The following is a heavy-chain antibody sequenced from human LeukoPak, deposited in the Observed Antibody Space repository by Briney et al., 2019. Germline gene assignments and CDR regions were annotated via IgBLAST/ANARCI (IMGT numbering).Heavy chain of an antibody. D-gene: IGHD6-13*01. CDR3: ATAYSSSWHEIDY. J-gene: IGHJ4*02. CDR1: GYTLTELS. Sequence: ASVKVSCKVSGYTLTELSMHGVRQAPGKGLEWMGGFDPEDGETIYAQKFQGRVTMTEDTSTDTAYMELSSLRSEDTAVYYCATAYSSSWHEIDYWGQGTLVTVSS. V-gene: IGHV1-24*01. CDR2: FDPEDGET.